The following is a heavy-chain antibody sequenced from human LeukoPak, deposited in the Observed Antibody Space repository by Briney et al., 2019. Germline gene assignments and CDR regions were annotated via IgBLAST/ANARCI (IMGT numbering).Heavy chain of an antibody. J-gene: IGHJ4*02. CDR3: ARVRVGSSWYAFDY. CDR1: GYTFTSYG. V-gene: IGHV1-18*01. Sequence: ASVKVSCKASGYTFTSYGISWVRQAPGQGLEWMGWISAYNGNTSYAQKLQGRVTITTDESTSTAYMELSSLRSEDTAVYYCARVRVGSSWYAFDYWGQGTLVTVSS. D-gene: IGHD6-13*01. CDR2: ISAYNGNT.